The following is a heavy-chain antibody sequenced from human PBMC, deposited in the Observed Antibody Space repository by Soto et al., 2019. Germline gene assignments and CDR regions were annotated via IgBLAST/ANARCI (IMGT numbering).Heavy chain of an antibody. V-gene: IGHV1-69*12. D-gene: IGHD1-1*01. CDR2: IIPIFGTA. Sequence: QVQLVQSGAEVKKPGSSVKVSCKASGGTFSSYAISWVRQAPGQGLEWMGGIIPIFGTANYAQKFQGRVTITAVASTSIAYMELSSLRSEDTGMYLCATGQGDGTSGGLDPWGQGTLVTVSS. CDR1: GGTFSSYA. J-gene: IGHJ5*02. CDR3: ATGQGDGTSGGLDP.